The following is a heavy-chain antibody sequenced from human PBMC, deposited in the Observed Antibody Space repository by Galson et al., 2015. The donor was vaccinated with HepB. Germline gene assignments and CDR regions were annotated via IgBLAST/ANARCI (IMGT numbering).Heavy chain of an antibody. CDR2: INPSGGST. CDR1: GYTFTSYY. J-gene: IGHJ3*02. D-gene: IGHD3-22*01. V-gene: IGHV1-46*01. Sequence: SVKVSCKASGYTFTSYYMHWVRQAPGQGLEWMGIINPSGGSTSYAQKFQGRVTITADKSTSTAYMELSSLRSEDTAVYYCARGHYYDSSGSAWGDAFDIWGQGTMVTVSS. CDR3: ARGHYYDSSGSAWGDAFDI.